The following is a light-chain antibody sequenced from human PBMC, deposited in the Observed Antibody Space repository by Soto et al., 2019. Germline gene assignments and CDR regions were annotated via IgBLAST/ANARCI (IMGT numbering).Light chain of an antibody. J-gene: IGKJ2*01. CDR2: AAS. CDR3: QQASYSPYT. Sequence: EVVLRQSPGTLSLSPGESATLSCWASQTITSNYLAWFQHKPGQAPRLLIYAASIRAAGIPDRFSGSGSGTDFTLTISRLEPEDFAVYYCQQASYSPYTFGPGTKLENK. V-gene: IGKV3-20*01. CDR1: QTITSNY.